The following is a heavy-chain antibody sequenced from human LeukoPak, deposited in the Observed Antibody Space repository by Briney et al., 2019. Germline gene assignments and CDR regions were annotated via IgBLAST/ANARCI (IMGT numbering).Heavy chain of an antibody. V-gene: IGHV4-61*02. Sequence: SETLSLTCTVSGGSISSGSYYWSWIRQPAGKGLEWIGRIYTSGSTNYNPSLKSRVTISVDTSKNQFSLKPSSVTAADTAVYYCARARFGVTSSFYYYYMDVWGKGTTVTVSS. CDR2: IYTSGST. CDR1: GGSISSGSYY. CDR3: ARARFGVTSSFYYYYMDV. D-gene: IGHD2-2*01. J-gene: IGHJ6*03.